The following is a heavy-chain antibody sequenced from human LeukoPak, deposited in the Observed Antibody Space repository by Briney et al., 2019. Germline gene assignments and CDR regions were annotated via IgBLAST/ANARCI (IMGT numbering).Heavy chain of an antibody. CDR2: IYYSGST. Sequence: SETLSLTCTVSGGSISSYYWSWIRQPPGKGLEWIGYIYYSGSTNYNASLTNRVTISVDTSKNQFSLKLSSVTAADTAVYYCAREVGYCSGGSCYSYFAYWGQATLATVPS. D-gene: IGHD2-15*01. CDR3: AREVGYCSGGSCYSYFAY. V-gene: IGHV4-59*01. J-gene: IGHJ4*02. CDR1: GGSISSYY.